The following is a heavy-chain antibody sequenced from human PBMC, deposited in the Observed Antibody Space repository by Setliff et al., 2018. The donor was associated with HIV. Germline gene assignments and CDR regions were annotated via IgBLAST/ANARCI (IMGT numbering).Heavy chain of an antibody. CDR3: ARSDYDVLTGFWYFDL. D-gene: IGHD3-9*01. CDR2: IYPGDSET. CDR1: GYIFTNYW. J-gene: IGHJ2*01. Sequence: GESLKISCQSSGYIFTNYWIGWVRQMPGKALEWMGIIYPGDSETKYSPSSEGQVTISADKSISTAYLQWSSLKASDTAMYYCARSDYDVLTGFWYFDLWGRGTLVTVPQ. V-gene: IGHV5-51*01.